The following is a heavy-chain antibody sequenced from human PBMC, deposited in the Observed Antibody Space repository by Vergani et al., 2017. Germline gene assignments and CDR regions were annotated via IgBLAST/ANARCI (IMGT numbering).Heavy chain of an antibody. CDR1: GFTFGDYA. Sequence: VQLVESGGGLVQPGRSLRLSCTASGFTFGDYAMSWVRQAPGKGLEWVGFIRSKAYGGTTEYAASVKGRFTISRDDSKSIAYLQMNSLKTEDTAVYYCARDDYDILTGYPAVAFDIWGQGTMVTVSS. V-gene: IGHV3-49*04. D-gene: IGHD3-9*01. CDR2: IRSKAYGGTT. J-gene: IGHJ3*02. CDR3: ARDDYDILTGYPAVAFDI.